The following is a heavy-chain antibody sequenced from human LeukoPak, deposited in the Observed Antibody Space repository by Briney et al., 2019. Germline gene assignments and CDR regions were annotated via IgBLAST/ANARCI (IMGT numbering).Heavy chain of an antibody. J-gene: IGHJ4*02. D-gene: IGHD3-22*01. Sequence: ASVKVSCKASGYTFTGYYVHWVRQAPGQGLEWMGWINPNSGGTNYAQKFQGRVTMTRDTSISTAYMELSRLRSDDTAVYYCARGRVWYYDSSGDVDGYWGQGTLVTVSS. CDR3: ARGRVWYYDSSGDVDGY. V-gene: IGHV1-2*02. CDR2: INPNSGGT. CDR1: GYTFTGYY.